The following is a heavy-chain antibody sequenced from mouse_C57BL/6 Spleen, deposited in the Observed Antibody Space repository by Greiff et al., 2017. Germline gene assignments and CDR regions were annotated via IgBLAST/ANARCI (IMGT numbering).Heavy chain of an antibody. D-gene: IGHD2-5*01. CDR1: GYTFTSYW. V-gene: IGHV1-55*01. CDR2: IYPGSGSN. J-gene: IGHJ3*01. CDR3: ARAYSNPAWFAY. Sequence: QVQLKQPGAELVKPGASVKMSCKASGYTFTSYWITWVKQRPGQGLEWIGDIYPGSGSNNYNEKFKSKATLTVDTSSSTAYMQLSSLTSEDSAVYYCARAYSNPAWFAYWGQGTLVTVSA.